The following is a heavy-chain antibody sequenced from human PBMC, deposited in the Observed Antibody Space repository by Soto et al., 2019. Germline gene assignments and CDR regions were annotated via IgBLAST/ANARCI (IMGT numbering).Heavy chain of an antibody. CDR2: IIPIFGTA. V-gene: IGHV1-69*13. CDR3: ARDLKRYYDSSGYGYYYYGMDV. Sequence: ASVKVSCKASGGTFSSYAISWVRQAPGQGLEWMGGIIPIFGTANYAQKFQGRVTITADESTTTAYMELSSLRSEDTAVYYCARDLKRYYDSSGYGYYYYGMDVWGQGTTVTVSS. CDR1: GGTFSSYA. D-gene: IGHD3-22*01. J-gene: IGHJ6*02.